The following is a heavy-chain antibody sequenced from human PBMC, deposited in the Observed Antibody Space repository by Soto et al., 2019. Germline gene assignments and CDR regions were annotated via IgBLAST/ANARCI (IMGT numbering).Heavy chain of an antibody. Sequence: QVQLVQSGAEVKKPGSSVKVSCKASGGTFSSYAISWVRQAPGQGLEWMGGIIPIFGTANYAQKFQGRVTITADESTSTAYRERSSLRSEDTAVYYCARSVRGYYFYYYYGMDVWCQGSTVTVSS. CDR3: ARSVRGYYFYYYYGMDV. CDR1: GGTFSSYA. V-gene: IGHV1-69*01. CDR2: IIPIFGTA. J-gene: IGHJ6*02. D-gene: IGHD1-26*01.